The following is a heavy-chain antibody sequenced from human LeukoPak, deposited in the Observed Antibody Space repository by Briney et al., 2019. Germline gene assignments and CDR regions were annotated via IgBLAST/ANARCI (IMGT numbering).Heavy chain of an antibody. J-gene: IGHJ3*02. Sequence: PGGSLRLSCAASGFTFDDYTMHWVRQAPGKGLEWVSLISWDSGRRYYGDSVKGRFTVSRDNSKNSLYLQMNSLRIEDTALYYCAKHMARSLGATTTGALDIWGQGTMVTVSS. CDR2: ISWDSGRR. V-gene: IGHV3-43*01. CDR1: GFTFDDYT. D-gene: IGHD1-26*01. CDR3: AKHMARSLGATTTGALDI.